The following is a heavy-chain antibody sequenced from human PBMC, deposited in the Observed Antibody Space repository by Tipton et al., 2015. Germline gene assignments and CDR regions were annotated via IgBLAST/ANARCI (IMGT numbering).Heavy chain of an antibody. D-gene: IGHD6-13*01. J-gene: IGHJ5*02. CDR3: ARSLFPETAGLENWFDP. V-gene: IGHV4-38-2*02. CDR2: IYYSGST. Sequence: TLSLTCTVSGYSISSGYYWGWIRQPPGKGLEWIGSIYYSGSTYYNPSLRSRVTISVDTSKNQFSLKLSSVTAADTAVYYCARSLFPETAGLENWFDPWGQGTLVTVSS. CDR1: GYSISSGYY.